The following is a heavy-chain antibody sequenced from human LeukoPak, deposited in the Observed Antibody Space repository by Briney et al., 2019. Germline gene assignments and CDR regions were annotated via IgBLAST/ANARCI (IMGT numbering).Heavy chain of an antibody. CDR2: ISSSGSTT. V-gene: IGHV3-48*03. J-gene: IGHJ4*02. CDR3: TRDNYDSSGYYFD. CDR1: GFTFSSHE. D-gene: IGHD3-22*01. Sequence: GGSLRLSCAASGFTFSSHEMNWVRQAPGKGLEWVSYISSSGSTTHYADSVKGRFTISRDNAKNSLYLQMNSLRAEDTAVYYCTRDNYDSSGYYFDWGQGTLVTVSS.